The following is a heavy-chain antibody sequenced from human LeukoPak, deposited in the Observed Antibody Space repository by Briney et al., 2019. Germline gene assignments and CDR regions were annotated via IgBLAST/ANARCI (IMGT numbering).Heavy chain of an antibody. Sequence: GSSVKVSCKASGGTFSSYAISWVRQAPRQGLEWMGGIIPIFGTANYAQKFQGRVTITADESTSTAYMELSSLRSEDTAVYYCARPQVGADAPRGTYYYYMDVWGKGTTVTVSS. D-gene: IGHD1-26*01. CDR1: GGTFSSYA. J-gene: IGHJ6*03. V-gene: IGHV1-69*01. CDR2: IIPIFGTA. CDR3: ARPQVGADAPRGTYYYYMDV.